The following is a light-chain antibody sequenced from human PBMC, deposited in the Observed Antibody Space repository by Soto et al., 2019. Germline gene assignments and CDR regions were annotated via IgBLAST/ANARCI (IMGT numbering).Light chain of an antibody. CDR1: SSNIGSFYD. CDR3: QSYDNSLSHVV. J-gene: IGLJ2*01. V-gene: IGLV1-40*01. CDR2: GDN. Sequence: QSVLTQPPSVSGAPGQRVTIPCTGSSSNIGSFYDVHWYQQLPGTVPKLLIYGDNNRPSGVPDRFSGSKSGTSASLAITGLQAEDEADYCQSYDNSLSHVVFGGGTKLTVL.